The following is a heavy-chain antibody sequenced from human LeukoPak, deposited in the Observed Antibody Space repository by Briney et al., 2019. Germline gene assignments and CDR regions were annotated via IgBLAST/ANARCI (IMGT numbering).Heavy chain of an antibody. D-gene: IGHD3-16*01. CDR3: ARGRGVNRSSRGNYYYYMDV. Sequence: SETLSLTCAVYGGSFSGYYWSWIRQPPGKGLEWMGEINHSGSTNYNPSLKSRVTISVDTSKNQFSLKLSYVTAADTAVYYCARGRGVNRSSRGNYYYYMDVWGKGTTVTVSS. CDR2: INHSGST. J-gene: IGHJ6*03. CDR1: GGSFSGYY. V-gene: IGHV4-34*01.